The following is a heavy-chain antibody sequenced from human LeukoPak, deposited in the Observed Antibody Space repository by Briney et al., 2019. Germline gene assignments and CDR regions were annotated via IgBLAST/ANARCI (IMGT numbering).Heavy chain of an antibody. CDR1: EFVSSDYY. J-gene: IGHJ4*02. CDR3: AREMEGDYGSGTFFDL. Sequence: GSLRLSCAASEFVSSDYYMSWIRQAPGKGLEWVSYISDSGSTIYYADSVKGRFTTSRDNVKNSLYLQMNGLRAEDTAVYYCAREMEGDYGSGTFFDLWGQGNMVTVSS. CDR2: ISDSGSTI. D-gene: IGHD3-10*01. V-gene: IGHV3-11*01.